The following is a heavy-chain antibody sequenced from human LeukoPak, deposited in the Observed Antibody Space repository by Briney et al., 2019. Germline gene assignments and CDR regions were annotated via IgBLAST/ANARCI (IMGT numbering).Heavy chain of an antibody. Sequence: SETLSLTCAVYGGSFSGYYWSWIRQSPGKGLEWIGEVTHSGITNSNASLKGRVTMSVDMSKSQFSLKMTSVTAADTAVYYCARVLRYLYWTVDVWSQGTAITVSS. D-gene: IGHD3-16*02. V-gene: IGHV4-34*10. CDR2: VTHSGIT. CDR3: ARVLRYLYWTVDV. J-gene: IGHJ6*02. CDR1: GGSFSGYY.